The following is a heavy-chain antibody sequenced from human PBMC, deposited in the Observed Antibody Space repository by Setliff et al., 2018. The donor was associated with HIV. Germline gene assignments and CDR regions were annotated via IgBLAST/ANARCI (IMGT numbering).Heavy chain of an antibody. CDR3: AREHCNGGSCNGFDI. V-gene: IGHV4-4*09. J-gene: IGHJ3*02. Sequence: PSETLSLTCTVSGGSFSDYYRSWIRQPPGKGLEWIGYIYTSGNTNYDPSLKSRVTISLDTSRNQFSLKLGSVTAADTAMYYCAREHCNGGSCNGFDIWGQGTMVTVS. CDR2: IYTSGNT. CDR1: GGSFSDYY. D-gene: IGHD2-15*01.